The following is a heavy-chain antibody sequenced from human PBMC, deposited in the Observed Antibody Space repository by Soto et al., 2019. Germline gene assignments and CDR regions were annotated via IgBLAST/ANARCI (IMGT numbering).Heavy chain of an antibody. V-gene: IGHV3-30-3*01. CDR3: ARDAAGDGAEDFEY. J-gene: IGHJ4*02. Sequence: QVQLVESGGGVVQPGRSLRLSCAASGFTFSSYAMHWVRQAPGKGLEWVAVISYDGSNKYYADSVKGRFTISRDNSKNTPDLQMNSLRAEDTAVDYCARDAAGDGAEDFEYWGQGTRVRVSS. D-gene: IGHD3-16*01. CDR2: ISYDGSNK. CDR1: GFTFSSYA.